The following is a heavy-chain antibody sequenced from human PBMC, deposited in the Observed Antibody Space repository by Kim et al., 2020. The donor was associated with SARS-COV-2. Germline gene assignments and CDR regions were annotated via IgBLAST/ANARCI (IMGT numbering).Heavy chain of an antibody. CDR2: SSSSPTYI. CDR3: ARDLHPTVADRLGGYSYYYGMDV. V-gene: IGHV3-21*01. Sequence: GGSLRLSCAASGFTFSSHAMNWVRQAPGKGLEWVAYSSSSPTYIDYADSVKGRFTVSRDNAKSSLFLQMNSLRVEDTAVYYCARDLHPTVADRLGGYSYYYGMDVWGPGTTVTVSS. D-gene: IGHD6-6*01. J-gene: IGHJ6*02. CDR1: GFTFSSHA.